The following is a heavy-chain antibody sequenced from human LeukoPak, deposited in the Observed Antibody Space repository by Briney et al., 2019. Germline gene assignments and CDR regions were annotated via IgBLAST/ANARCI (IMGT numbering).Heavy chain of an antibody. J-gene: IGHJ4*02. CDR3: ARGPGPADDGGGYCFDY. Sequence: ASVKVSCKASGYTFTSYYLYWGRQAPGQGLEWMGVINPSGGSTTSAQKFQGRVTMTRDTSTSTVYMELRSLRSEDTAVYYCARGPGPADDGGGYCFDYWGQGTLVTVSS. V-gene: IGHV1-46*01. CDR1: GYTFTSYY. CDR2: INPSGGST. D-gene: IGHD3-22*01.